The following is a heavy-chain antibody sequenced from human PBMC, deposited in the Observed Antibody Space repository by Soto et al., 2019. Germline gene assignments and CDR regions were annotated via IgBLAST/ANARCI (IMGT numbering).Heavy chain of an antibody. Sequence: GASVKVSCKASGGTFSSYAISWVRQAPGQGLEWMGGIIPIFGTANYAQKFQGRVTITADESTSTAYMELSSLRSEDTAVYYCARSSGLSDSSGYRLSSGHYYYGMDVWGQGTTVTVSS. CDR3: ARSSGLSDSSGYRLSSGHYYYGMDV. CDR1: GGTFSSYA. V-gene: IGHV1-69*13. CDR2: IIPIFGTA. J-gene: IGHJ6*02. D-gene: IGHD3-22*01.